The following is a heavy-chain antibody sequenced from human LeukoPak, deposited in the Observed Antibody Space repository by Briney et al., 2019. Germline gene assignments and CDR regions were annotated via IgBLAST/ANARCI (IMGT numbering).Heavy chain of an antibody. Sequence: GGSLRLSCAAAGFTFSTSAMTWVRQAPGKGLEWVSGISGSGVTDYADSVKGRFTISRDNSKNTLYLQMNSLRAEDTAVYYCAKDLNWGGRWGQGTLVTVSS. CDR2: ISGSGVT. V-gene: IGHV3-23*01. CDR1: GFTFSTSA. CDR3: AKDLNWGGR. J-gene: IGHJ4*02. D-gene: IGHD7-27*01.